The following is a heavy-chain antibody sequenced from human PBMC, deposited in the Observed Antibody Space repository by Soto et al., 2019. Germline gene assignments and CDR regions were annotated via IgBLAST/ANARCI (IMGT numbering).Heavy chain of an antibody. Sequence: QVQLVQSGAEVKKPGASVKVSCKASGYAFTSYGISWVRQAPGQGLEWMGWISAYNGNTNYAQKLQGRVTMTTDTSTSTAYMELRSLRSDDTAVYYCASFSIAATDPYGMDVWGQGTTVTVSS. CDR2: ISAYNGNT. V-gene: IGHV1-18*01. J-gene: IGHJ6*02. CDR1: GYAFTSYG. D-gene: IGHD6-13*01. CDR3: ASFSIAATDPYGMDV.